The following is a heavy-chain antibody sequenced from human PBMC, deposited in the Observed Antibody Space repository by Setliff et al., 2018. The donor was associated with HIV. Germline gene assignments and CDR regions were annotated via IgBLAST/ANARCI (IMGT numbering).Heavy chain of an antibody. Sequence: GGSLRLSCAASGFSYIIYAMSWVRQAPGKGLEWVSEISSSGGSTYYADSVRGRFTISRDNSKNTLHLQINTLTAEDSAVYYCVREWAGYPLNWFDPWGQGTLVTVSS. CDR3: VREWAGYPLNWFDP. J-gene: IGHJ5*02. V-gene: IGHV3-23*01. D-gene: IGHD5-12*01. CDR1: GFSYIIYA. CDR2: ISSSGGST.